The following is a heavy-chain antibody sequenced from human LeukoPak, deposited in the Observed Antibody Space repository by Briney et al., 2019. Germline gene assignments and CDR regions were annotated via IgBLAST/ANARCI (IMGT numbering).Heavy chain of an antibody. D-gene: IGHD6-13*01. CDR1: GFTFSSYG. V-gene: IGHV3-30*02. Sequence: GGSLRLSCAAFGFTFSSYGMHWVRQAPGKGLEWVAFIRYDGSNKYYADSVKGRFTISRDNSKNTLYLQMNSLRAEDTAVYYCATQLVKGDYFDYWGQGTLVTVSS. CDR3: ATQLVKGDYFDY. CDR2: IRYDGSNK. J-gene: IGHJ4*02.